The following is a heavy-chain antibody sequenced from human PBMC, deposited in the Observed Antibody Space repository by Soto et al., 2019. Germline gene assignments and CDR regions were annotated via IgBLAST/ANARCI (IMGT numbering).Heavy chain of an antibody. CDR1: GFTFRAYW. V-gene: IGHV3-7*05. CDR3: ARRREGTGRTLDY. Sequence: EVHLVESGGGLVQRGGSLRLSCAASGFTFRAYWMSWVRQAPGKGLEWVANIDQDGSGKYYVDSVRGRFTISRDNAHNSLYLQTNSLRDEDTAVNFCARRREGTGRTLDYWGQGTLVTVSS. J-gene: IGHJ4*02. CDR2: IDQDGSGK. D-gene: IGHD1-1*01.